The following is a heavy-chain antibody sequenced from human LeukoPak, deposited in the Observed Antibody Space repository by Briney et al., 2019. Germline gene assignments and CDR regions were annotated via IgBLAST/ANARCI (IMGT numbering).Heavy chain of an antibody. Sequence: SETLSLTCTASGGSISSYYWSWIRQPPGKGLEWIGYIYYSGSTNYNPSLKSRVTISVDTSKNQFSLKLSSVTAADTAVYYCAKYGGYYYQFDYWGQGTLVTVSS. J-gene: IGHJ4*02. D-gene: IGHD3-22*01. CDR3: AKYGGYYYQFDY. CDR1: GGSISSYY. CDR2: IYYSGST. V-gene: IGHV4-59*12.